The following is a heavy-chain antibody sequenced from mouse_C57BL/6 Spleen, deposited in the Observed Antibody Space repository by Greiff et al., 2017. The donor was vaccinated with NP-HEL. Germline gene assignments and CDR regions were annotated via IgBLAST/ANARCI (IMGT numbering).Heavy chain of an antibody. CDR1: GHTFTSYW. V-gene: IGHV1-64*01. D-gene: IGHD2-5*01. Sequence: VQLQQPGAELVKPGASVKLSCKASGHTFTSYWMHWVKQRPGQGLEWIGMIHPNSGSTNYNEKFKSKATLTVDKSSSTAYMQLSSLTSEDSAVYYCARAYYSNSHFDYWGQGTTLTVSS. CDR2: IHPNSGST. J-gene: IGHJ2*01. CDR3: ARAYYSNSHFDY.